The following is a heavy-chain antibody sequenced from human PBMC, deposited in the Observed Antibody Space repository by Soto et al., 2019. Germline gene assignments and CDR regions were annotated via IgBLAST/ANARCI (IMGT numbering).Heavy chain of an antibody. Sequence: SETLSLTCTVSGGSISSYYWSWIRQPPGKGLEWIGYIYYSGSTNYNPSLKSRVTISVDTSKNQFSLKLSSVTAADTAVYYCARAMYYYDSSGYYYFDYWGQGTLVTVSS. J-gene: IGHJ4*02. V-gene: IGHV4-59*01. CDR2: IYYSGST. CDR1: GGSISSYY. D-gene: IGHD3-22*01. CDR3: ARAMYYYDSSGYYYFDY.